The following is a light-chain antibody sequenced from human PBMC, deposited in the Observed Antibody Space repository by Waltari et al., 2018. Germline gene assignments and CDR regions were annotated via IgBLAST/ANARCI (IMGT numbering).Light chain of an antibody. CDR3: QRYGTLPAT. V-gene: IGKV3-20*01. J-gene: IGKJ1*01. CDR1: QSVSRALRT. CDR2: DAS. Sequence: TLACRASQSVSRALRTLAWYQQKPGQAPRLLIYDASTRATGIPDRFSGSGSGTDFTLTISRLEPDDFAVYYCQRYGTLPATFGQGTKVEIK.